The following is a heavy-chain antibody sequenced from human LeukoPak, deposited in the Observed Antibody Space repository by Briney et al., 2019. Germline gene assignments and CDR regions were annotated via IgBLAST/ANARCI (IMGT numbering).Heavy chain of an antibody. Sequence: ASVKVSCKASGYTFTNYYMHWVRQAPGQGLEWMGIINPSGGSTSYAQKFQGRVTMTRDMSTSTVYMELSSLRSEDTAVYYCASGVRGTDAFDIWGQGTMVTVSS. CDR3: ASGVRGTDAFDI. V-gene: IGHV1-46*01. D-gene: IGHD2-8*01. CDR2: INPSGGST. J-gene: IGHJ3*02. CDR1: GYTFTNYY.